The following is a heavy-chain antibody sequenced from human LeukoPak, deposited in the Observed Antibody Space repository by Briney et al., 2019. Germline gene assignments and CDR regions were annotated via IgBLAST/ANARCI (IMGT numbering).Heavy chain of an antibody. CDR2: ISSSSSTI. J-gene: IGHJ4*02. Sequence: GGSLRLSCAASGFTFSSYSMNWVRQAPGKGLEWVSYISSSSSTIYYAGSVRGRFTISRDNAKNSLYLQMNSLRAEDTAVYYCARASGDFDYWGQGTLVTVSS. CDR3: ARASGDFDY. D-gene: IGHD6-25*01. CDR1: GFTFSSYS. V-gene: IGHV3-48*01.